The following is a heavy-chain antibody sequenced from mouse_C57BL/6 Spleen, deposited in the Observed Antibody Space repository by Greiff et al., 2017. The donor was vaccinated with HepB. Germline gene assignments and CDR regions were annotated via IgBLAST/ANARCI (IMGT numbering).Heavy chain of an antibody. CDR2: IDPSDSYT. CDR1: GYTFTSYW. D-gene: IGHD2-4*01. J-gene: IGHJ1*03. V-gene: IGHV1-69*01. CDR3: ARSRYDYDWYFDV. Sequence: QVQLQQPGAELVMPGASVKLSCKASGYTFTSYWMHWVKQRPGQGLEWIGEIDPSDSYTNYHQKFKGKSTLTVDKSSSTAYMQLSSLTSEDSAVYYCARSRYDYDWYFDVWGTGTTVTVSS.